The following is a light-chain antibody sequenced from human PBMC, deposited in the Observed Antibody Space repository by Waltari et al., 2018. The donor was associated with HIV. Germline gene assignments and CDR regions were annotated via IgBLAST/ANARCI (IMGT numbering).Light chain of an antibody. CDR1: KLWDKY. J-gene: IGLJ2*01. CDR3: QAWDSSTAVV. Sequence: SYELTQPPSVSVSPGQTASITCSGDKLWDKYACWYQQKPGQSPVLVIYQDSKRPSGIPERFSGSNSGNTATLTISGTQAMEEADYYCQAWDSSTAVVFGGGTKLTVL. V-gene: IGLV3-1*01. CDR2: QDS.